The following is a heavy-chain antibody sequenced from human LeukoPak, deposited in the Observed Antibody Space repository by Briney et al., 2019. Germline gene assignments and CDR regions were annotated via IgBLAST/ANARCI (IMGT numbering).Heavy chain of an antibody. CDR2: IIPIFGTA. J-gene: IGHJ4*02. CDR3: ASNSGSYSLPLFDH. Sequence: ASVKVSCKASGGTFSSYAISWVRQAPGQGLEWMGGIIPIFGTANYAQKFQGRVTITTDESTSTAYMELSSLRSEDTAVYYCASNSGSYSLPLFDHWGQGTLVTVSS. D-gene: IGHD1-26*01. CDR1: GGTFSSYA. V-gene: IGHV1-69*05.